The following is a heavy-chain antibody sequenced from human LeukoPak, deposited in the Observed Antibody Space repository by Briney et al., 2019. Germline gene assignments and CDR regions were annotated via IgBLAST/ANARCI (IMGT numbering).Heavy chain of an antibody. V-gene: IGHV4-59*11. J-gene: IGHJ4*02. Sequence: PSETLSLTCVVSGGSLSTHHWSWIRQSPGRGLEWIGYISDSGSTNYNPSLKSRVTISVDTSKNQFSLMLSSVTAADTAVYYCARGYDSSAYYPFNYWVQGTLVTVSS. D-gene: IGHD3-22*01. CDR1: GGSLSTHH. CDR3: ARGYDSSAYYPFNY. CDR2: ISDSGST.